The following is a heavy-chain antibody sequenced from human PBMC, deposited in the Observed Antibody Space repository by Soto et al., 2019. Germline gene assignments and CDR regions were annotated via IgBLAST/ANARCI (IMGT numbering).Heavy chain of an antibody. Sequence: GESLKISCAASGFTFSSYGMHWVRQAPGKGLEWVAVIWYDGSNKYYADSVKGRFTISRDNSKNTLYLQMNSLRAEDTAVYYCARDHIVGATTYTSPVDYWGQGTLVTVSS. V-gene: IGHV3-33*01. CDR2: IWYDGSNK. CDR1: GFTFSSYG. D-gene: IGHD1-26*01. CDR3: ARDHIVGATTYTSPVDY. J-gene: IGHJ4*02.